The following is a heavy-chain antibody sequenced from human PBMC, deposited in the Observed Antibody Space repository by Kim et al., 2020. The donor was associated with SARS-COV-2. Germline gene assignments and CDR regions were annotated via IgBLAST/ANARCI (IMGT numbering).Heavy chain of an antibody. J-gene: IGHJ6*02. D-gene: IGHD6-13*01. V-gene: IGHV3-30*01. Sequence: NQTTADSVKDRFTIARDDSENTLCLHMNSLRAEDTAVYYCARDPGSAAMDVWGQGTTVTVSS. CDR2: NQ. CDR3: ARDPGSAAMDV.